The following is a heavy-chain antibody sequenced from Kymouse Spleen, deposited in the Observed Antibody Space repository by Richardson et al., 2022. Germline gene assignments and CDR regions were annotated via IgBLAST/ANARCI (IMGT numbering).Heavy chain of an antibody. J-gene: IGHJ2*01. CDR2: INHSGST. CDR1: GGSFSGYY. D-gene: IGHD6-6*01. V-gene: IGHV4-34*01. CDR3: ARREYSSSYWYFDL. Sequence: QVQLQQWGAGLLKPSETLSLTCAVYGGSFSGYYWSWIRQPPGKGLEWIGEINHSGSTNYNPSLKSRVTISVDTSKNQFSLKLSSVTAADTAVYYCARREYSSSYWYFDLWGRGTLVTVSS.